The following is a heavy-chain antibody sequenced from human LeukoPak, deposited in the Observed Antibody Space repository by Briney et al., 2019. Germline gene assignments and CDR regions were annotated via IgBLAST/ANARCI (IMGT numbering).Heavy chain of an antibody. J-gene: IGHJ4*02. CDR3: VRGVGLYDSSGYFDY. Sequence: GRSLRLSCAASGFTFSICAMHWVRQAPGKGLEWVATLSYDGSNKYYADSVKGRFTISSDNSKNTLYLQMNSLRAEDTAVYYCVRGVGLYDSSGYFDYWGQGTLVIVPS. CDR2: LSYDGSNK. D-gene: IGHD3-22*01. V-gene: IGHV3-30-3*01. CDR1: GFTFSICA.